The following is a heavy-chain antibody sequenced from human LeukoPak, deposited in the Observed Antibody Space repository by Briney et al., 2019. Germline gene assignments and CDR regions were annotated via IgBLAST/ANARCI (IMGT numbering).Heavy chain of an antibody. D-gene: IGHD3-10*01. CDR1: GFTFSSYA. CDR2: ISYDGSNK. V-gene: IGHV3-30*04. CDR3: ARGATYYYGSGSSQFDY. J-gene: IGHJ4*02. Sequence: GGSLRLSCAASGFTFSSYAMHWVRQAPGKGLEWVAVISYDGSNKYYADSVKGRFTISRDNSKNTLYLQMNGLRAEDTAVYYCARGATYYYGSGSSQFDYWGQGTLVTVSS.